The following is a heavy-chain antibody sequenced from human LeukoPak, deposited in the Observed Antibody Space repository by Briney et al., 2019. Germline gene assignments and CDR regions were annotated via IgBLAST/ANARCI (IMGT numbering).Heavy chain of an antibody. CDR1: GDSVSPHY. CDR2: IFYSGRT. D-gene: IGHD3-10*01. CDR3: ARDLGPSRGFDY. Sequence: SETLSLTCTVSGDSVSPHYWSWIRQPPGKGLEWIGYIFYSGRTTYNPSLKSRLTMSMDTSKKQFSLRLSSVTAADTAVYFCARDLGPSRGFDYWGRGTLVTVSS. J-gene: IGHJ4*02. V-gene: IGHV4-59*02.